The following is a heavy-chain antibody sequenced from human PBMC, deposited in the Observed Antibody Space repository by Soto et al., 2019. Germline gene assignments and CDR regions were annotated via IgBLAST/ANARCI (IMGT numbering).Heavy chain of an antibody. CDR1: GFTFSNAW. J-gene: IGHJ6*02. D-gene: IGHD2-2*02. Sequence: GGSLRLSCAASGFTFSNAWMSWVRQAPGKGLEWVGRIKSKTDGGTTDYAAPVKGRFTISRDDSKNTLYLQMNSLKTEDTAVYYCTTIVVVPAAISYYGMDVWGQGTTVTVSS. V-gene: IGHV3-15*01. CDR2: IKSKTDGGTT. CDR3: TTIVVVPAAISYYGMDV.